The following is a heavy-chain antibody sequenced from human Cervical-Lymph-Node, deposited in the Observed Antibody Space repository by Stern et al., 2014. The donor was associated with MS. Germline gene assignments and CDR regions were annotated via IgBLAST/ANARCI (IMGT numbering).Heavy chain of an antibody. CDR1: GFTFRNYL. CDR2: IRVDSSNT. V-gene: IGHV3-74*01. Sequence: EVQLVESGGGLVQPGGSLRLSCAASGFTFRNYLMHWVRQAPGKGLEWVARIRVDSSNTRYADSVKGRFTISRDDAKDTLYLQMDSLRDEDTALYYCATDLEWLLFENWGQGTLVVVSS. J-gene: IGHJ4*02. CDR3: ATDLEWLLFEN. D-gene: IGHD3-3*01.